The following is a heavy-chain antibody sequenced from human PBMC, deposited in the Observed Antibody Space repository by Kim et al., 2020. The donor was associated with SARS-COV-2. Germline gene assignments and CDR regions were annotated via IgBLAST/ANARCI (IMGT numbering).Heavy chain of an antibody. V-gene: IGHV4-59*01. Sequence: SETLSLTCTVSGGSISSYYWSWIRQPPGKGLEWIGYIYYSGSTNYNPSLKSRVTISVDTSKNQFSLKLSSVTAADTAVYYCARAGSPGGIAAPRGWFDPWGQGTLVTVSS. CDR1: GGSISSYY. CDR3: ARAGSPGGIAAPRGWFDP. D-gene: IGHD6-13*01. CDR2: IYYSGST. J-gene: IGHJ5*02.